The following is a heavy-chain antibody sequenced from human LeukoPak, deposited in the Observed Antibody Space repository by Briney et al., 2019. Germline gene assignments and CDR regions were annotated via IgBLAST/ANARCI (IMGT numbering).Heavy chain of an antibody. D-gene: IGHD1-1*01. V-gene: IGHV3-30*03. CDR1: EFTFSSYG. CDR2: VSYDGSDK. Sequence: GGSLRLSCAASEFTFSSYGMHWVRQAPGKGLEWVAVVSYDGSDKHYADSVKGRFTISRDNSKNTLYLQMNSLRAEDTAVYYCARDPQLEHLFDYWGQGTLVTVSS. J-gene: IGHJ4*02. CDR3: ARDPQLEHLFDY.